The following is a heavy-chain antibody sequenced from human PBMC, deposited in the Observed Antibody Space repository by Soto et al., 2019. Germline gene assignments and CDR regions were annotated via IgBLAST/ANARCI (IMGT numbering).Heavy chain of an antibody. CDR3: DVPYQLLYNS. CDR1: GGSFSGYY. J-gene: IGHJ5*02. CDR2: INHSGST. V-gene: IGHV4-34*01. D-gene: IGHD2-2*02. Sequence: PSETLSLTCAVYGGSFSGYYWSWIRQPPGKGLEWIGEINHSGSTNYNPSLKSRVTISVDTSKNQFSLKLSSVTAADTAVYYCDVPYQLLYNSWGKGTLVIVPS.